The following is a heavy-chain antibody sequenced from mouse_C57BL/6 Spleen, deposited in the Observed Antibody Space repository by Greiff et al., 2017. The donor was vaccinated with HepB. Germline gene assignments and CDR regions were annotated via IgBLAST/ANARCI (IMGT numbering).Heavy chain of an antibody. CDR2: IWSGGST. CDR1: GFSLTSYG. CDR3: ARKRGGNYEGFAY. D-gene: IGHD2-1*01. J-gene: IGHJ3*01. V-gene: IGHV2-2*01. Sequence: QVQLQQSGPGLVQPSQSLSITCTVSGFSLTSYGVHWVRQSPGKGLEWLGVIWSGGSTDYNAAFISRLSTSKDNSKSQVFFKMNSLQADDTAIYYCARKRGGNYEGFAYWGQGTLVTVSA.